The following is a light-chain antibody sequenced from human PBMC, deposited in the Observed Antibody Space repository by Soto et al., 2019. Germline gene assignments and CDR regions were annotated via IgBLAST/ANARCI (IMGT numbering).Light chain of an antibody. J-gene: IGLJ1*01. V-gene: IGLV2-14*01. Sequence: QSALTQPASVSGSPGQSVTISCTGASSDVGGYDYVSWYQQHPGKAPKLILYEVNNRPSGVSNHFSGSKSGNTASLIISGLQADDEADDYFSSYSTTSPLVFGSGTTLTVL. CDR1: SSDVGGYDY. CDR2: EVN. CDR3: SSYSTTSPLV.